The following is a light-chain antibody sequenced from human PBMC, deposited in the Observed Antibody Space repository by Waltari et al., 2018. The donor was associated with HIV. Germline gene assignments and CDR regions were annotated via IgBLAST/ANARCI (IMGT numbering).Light chain of an antibody. CDR2: END. V-gene: IGLV1-51*02. Sequence: QSVLTQPPSVSAAPGPKVTISCSGRRSTIWNDYVSWYQQLPGTAPKLLIYENDKRPSGIPDRFSGSKSGTSATLGITGLQTGDEADYYCGTWDSSLSAVVFGGGTKLTVL. CDR3: GTWDSSLSAVV. J-gene: IGLJ2*01. CDR1: RSTIWNDY.